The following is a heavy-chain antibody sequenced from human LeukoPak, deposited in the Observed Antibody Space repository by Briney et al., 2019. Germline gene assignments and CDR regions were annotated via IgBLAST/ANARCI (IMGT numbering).Heavy chain of an antibody. CDR3: ARGLWDLVVIYFDY. CDR1: GFTVSSNY. V-gene: IGHV3-66*01. D-gene: IGHD3-22*01. Sequence: PGGSLRLSCAASGFTVSSNYMSWVRQAPGKGLEWVSVIYSGGSTYYADSVKGRFTISRDNSKNTLYLQMNSLRAKDTAVYYCARGLWDLVVIYFDYWGQGTLVTVSS. J-gene: IGHJ4*02. CDR2: IYSGGST.